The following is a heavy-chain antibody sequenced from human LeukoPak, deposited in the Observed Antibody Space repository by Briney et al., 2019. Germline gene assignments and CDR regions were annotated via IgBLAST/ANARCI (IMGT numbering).Heavy chain of an antibody. Sequence: PSGTLSLTCAVSGDSISSSNWWSWVRQPPGKGLEWIGEIYHSGNTNYNPSLKSRVTMSVDKSKNQFSLKLSSVTAADTAVYYCARGKHYDSSGYYPYYFDYWGQGTLVTVSS. V-gene: IGHV4-4*02. CDR2: IYHSGNT. D-gene: IGHD3-22*01. J-gene: IGHJ4*02. CDR3: ARGKHYDSSGYYPYYFDY. CDR1: GDSISSSNW.